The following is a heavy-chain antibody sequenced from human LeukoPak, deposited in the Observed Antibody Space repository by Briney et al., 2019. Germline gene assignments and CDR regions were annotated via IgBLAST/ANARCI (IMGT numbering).Heavy chain of an antibody. CDR2: INHSGST. Sequence: SDTLTLTCDVYGASFSGYYWIWIRQPPGKRMEWIGEINHSGSTNYNPSLKSRVTISVDTSKNQFSLKLSSVTAADTAVYYCARGSMAARGFDYWGQGSLVTVSS. V-gene: IGHV4-34*01. CDR3: ARGSMAARGFDY. CDR1: GASFSGYY. J-gene: IGHJ4*02. D-gene: IGHD6-6*01.